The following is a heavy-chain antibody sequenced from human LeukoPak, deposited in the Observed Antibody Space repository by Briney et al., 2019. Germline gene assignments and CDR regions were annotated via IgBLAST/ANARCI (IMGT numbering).Heavy chain of an antibody. V-gene: IGHV3-21*03. Sequence: GGSLRLSCAASGFSVSTYSMNWVRQAPGKGPEWVSSISSSSGDIYYGDSVKGRFTISRDNAKNSLYLQMNSLRVEYTAVYFCTVDTDYFEALIFPRPALNVYWGQGTLVTVSS. CDR1: GFSVSTYS. CDR3: TVDTDYFEALIFPRPALNVY. D-gene: IGHD5-18*01. J-gene: IGHJ4*02. CDR2: ISSSSGDI.